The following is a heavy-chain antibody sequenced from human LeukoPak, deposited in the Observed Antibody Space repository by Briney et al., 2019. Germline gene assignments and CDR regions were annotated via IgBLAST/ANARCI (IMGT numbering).Heavy chain of an antibody. CDR1: GYPFTTYG. CDR2: ISTYNGDT. D-gene: IGHD3-9*01. CDR3: ARDWWGYDVLTGDNWFDP. Sequence: ASVKVSCKASGYPFTTYGITWVRQAPGQGLEWMGWISTYNGDTNYAQKFQGRVTMTTDTSTSTAYIKLRSLTSDDTAAYYCARDWWGYDVLTGDNWFDPWGQGTLVTVSS. V-gene: IGHV1-18*01. J-gene: IGHJ5*02.